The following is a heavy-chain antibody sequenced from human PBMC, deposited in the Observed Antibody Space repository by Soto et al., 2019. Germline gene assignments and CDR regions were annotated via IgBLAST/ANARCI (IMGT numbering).Heavy chain of an antibody. V-gene: IGHV4-34*01. D-gene: IGHD2-8*02. Sequence: PSETLSLTCAVCGGSFSGYYWTWIRQPPGTGLEWIGEINHSGSTNYNPSLKSRVTISVDTSKNQFSLKLTSVTAADTAVYYCARDKITGLFDYWGKGTLVTVS. J-gene: IGHJ4*02. CDR3: ARDKITGLFDY. CDR1: GGSFSGYY. CDR2: INHSGST.